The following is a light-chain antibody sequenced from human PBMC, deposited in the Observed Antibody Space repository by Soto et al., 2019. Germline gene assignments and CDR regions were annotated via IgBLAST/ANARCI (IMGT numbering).Light chain of an antibody. CDR2: GAS. CDR3: QQFGSYPLT. Sequence: EIVVTQSPATLSVSPGERATLSCRASQSVSSNLAWYQQKPGQAPRLLIYGASSRATGIPDRFSGGGSGTDFTLTISRLEPEDFAVYYCQQFGSYPLTFGGGTKVDIK. CDR1: QSVSSN. J-gene: IGKJ4*01. V-gene: IGKV3-20*01.